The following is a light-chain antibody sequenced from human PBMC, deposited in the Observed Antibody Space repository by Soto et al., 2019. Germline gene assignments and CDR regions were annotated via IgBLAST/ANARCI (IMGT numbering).Light chain of an antibody. CDR1: QSVSSY. CDR2: DAS. J-gene: IGKJ4*01. CDR3: QQRSGWPPSLT. Sequence: EVVLTQSPATLSLSPGETATLSCRASQSVSSYLAWYQQKPGQAPRLLIYDASKTATGIPAKFSGSGSGTDFTLTISRIEPEDFAVYYCQQRSGWPPSLTFGGGTKVEIK. V-gene: IGKV3-11*01.